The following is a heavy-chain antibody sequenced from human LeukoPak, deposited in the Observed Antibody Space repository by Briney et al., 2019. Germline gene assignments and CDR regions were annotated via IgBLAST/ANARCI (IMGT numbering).Heavy chain of an antibody. D-gene: IGHD5-24*01. V-gene: IGHV3-7*01. Sequence: QAGGSLRLSCAASGFTFSSYWMSWVRQAPGKGLEWVANIKQDGSEKYYVDSVKGRFTISRDNAKNSLYLQMNSLRAGDTAVYYCAREGDGRYYYYMDVWGKGTTVTISS. CDR3: AREGDGRYYYYMDV. CDR2: IKQDGSEK. CDR1: GFTFSSYW. J-gene: IGHJ6*03.